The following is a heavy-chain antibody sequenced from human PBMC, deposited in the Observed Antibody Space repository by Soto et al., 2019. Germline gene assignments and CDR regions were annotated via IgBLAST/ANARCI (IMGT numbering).Heavy chain of an antibody. CDR2: INPSGGST. D-gene: IGHD3-10*01. J-gene: IGHJ4*02. CDR3: ARAHRGGYYFDY. CDR1: GYTFTSYY. Sequence: QVQLVQSGAEVKKPGASVKVSCKASGYTFTSYYMHWVRQAPGQGLEWMGIINPSGGSTSYAQKFQGRGTMTRDTSTSTVYMELSSLRSEDTAVYYCARAHRGGYYFDYWGQGTLVTVSS. V-gene: IGHV1-46*03.